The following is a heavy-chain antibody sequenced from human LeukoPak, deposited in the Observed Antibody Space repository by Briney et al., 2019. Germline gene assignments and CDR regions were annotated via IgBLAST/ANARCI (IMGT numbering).Heavy chain of an antibody. Sequence: PSETLSLTCAVSGYFISSGYYWGWIRQPPGKGLEWIGSIYHSGSTYYNPSLKSRVTISVDTSKNQLSLKLSSVTAADTAVYYCARKTTYYYDSSGYYYETSQFDYWGQGTLVTVSS. J-gene: IGHJ4*02. CDR3: ARKTTYYYDSSGYYYETSQFDY. CDR1: GYFISSGYY. V-gene: IGHV4-38-2*01. CDR2: IYHSGST. D-gene: IGHD3-22*01.